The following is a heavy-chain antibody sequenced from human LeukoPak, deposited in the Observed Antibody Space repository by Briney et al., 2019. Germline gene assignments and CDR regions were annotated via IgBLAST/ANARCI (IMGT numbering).Heavy chain of an antibody. Sequence: SVKVSCKASGGTFSSYAISWLRQAPGQGLEWMGRIIPIFGTANYAQKFQGRVTITTDESTSTAYMELSSLRSEDTAVYYCARSSGDSSGPLSYWGQGTLVTVSS. CDR2: IIPIFGTA. J-gene: IGHJ4*02. CDR1: GGTFSSYA. CDR3: ARSSGDSSGPLSY. D-gene: IGHD3-22*01. V-gene: IGHV1-69*05.